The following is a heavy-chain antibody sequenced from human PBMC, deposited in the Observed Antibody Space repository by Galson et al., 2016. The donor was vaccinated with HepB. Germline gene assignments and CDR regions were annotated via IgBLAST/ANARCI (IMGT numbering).Heavy chain of an antibody. CDR1: GFNFYTFA. CDR3: AKDRTYNDGHSDIDY. CDR2: ISGAGDP. D-gene: IGHD3-22*01. V-gene: IGHV3-23*01. J-gene: IGHJ4*02. Sequence: LRLSCAASGFNFYTFAMSWVRPAPGNGLECVSGISGAGDPDYADSVKGRFTISRDYSKNTIYLQMNSLRPKDTAGYYCAKDRTYNDGHSDIDYWGQGTLVTVSS.